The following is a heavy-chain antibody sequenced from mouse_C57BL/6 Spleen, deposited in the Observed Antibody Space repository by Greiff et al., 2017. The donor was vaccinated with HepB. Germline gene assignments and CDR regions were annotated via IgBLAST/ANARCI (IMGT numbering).Heavy chain of an antibody. CDR2: ISSGGSYT. V-gene: IGHV5-6*01. Sequence: EVKLMESGGDLVKPGGSLKLSCAASGFTFSSYGMSWVRQTPDKRLEWVATISSGGSYTYYPDSVKGRFTISRDNAKNTLYLQMSSLKSEDTAMYYCARQYYGSSSAMDDWGQGTSVTVSS. J-gene: IGHJ4*01. CDR3: ARQYYGSSSAMDD. D-gene: IGHD1-1*01. CDR1: GFTFSSYG.